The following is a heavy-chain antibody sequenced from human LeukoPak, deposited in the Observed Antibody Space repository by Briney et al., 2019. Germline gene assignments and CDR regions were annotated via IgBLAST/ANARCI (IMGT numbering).Heavy chain of an antibody. V-gene: IGHV3-15*01. J-gene: IGHJ4*02. CDR1: GFTFSNAW. Sequence: PGGSLRLSCTASGFTFSNAWMSWVRQAPGKGLEWVGRFKSNPDGGTTDYAAPVKGRFTISRDNSKNTLYLQMNSLRAEDTAVYYCAKDIAAAGTWGQGTLVTVSS. CDR2: FKSNPDGGTT. CDR3: AKDIAAAGT. D-gene: IGHD6-13*01.